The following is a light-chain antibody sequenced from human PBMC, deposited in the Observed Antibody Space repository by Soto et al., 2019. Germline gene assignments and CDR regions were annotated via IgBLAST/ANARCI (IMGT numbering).Light chain of an antibody. Sequence: EIVLTQSPGTLSLSPGERATLSCRASQSVSSSYLAWYQQKPGQAPRLLIYGASSRATGIPDRFSGSGSGTDFTLTISSLEPEDFAVYYCQHRNTFDQGTKLEIK. CDR2: GAS. V-gene: IGKV3-20*01. CDR3: QHRNT. CDR1: QSVSSSY. J-gene: IGKJ2*01.